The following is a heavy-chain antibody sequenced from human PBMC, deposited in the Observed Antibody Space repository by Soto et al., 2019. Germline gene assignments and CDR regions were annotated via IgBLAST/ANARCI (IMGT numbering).Heavy chain of an antibody. Sequence: QTLSLTCAISGDSVSSNSAAWNWIRQSPSRGLEWLGRTYFRSKWHYGYAVSVRSRITIKPDTSKNQFSLQLNSVTPEDTAVYYCARSEQWLTTWGQGTLVTVSS. V-gene: IGHV6-1*01. D-gene: IGHD6-19*01. CDR3: ARSEQWLTT. CDR2: TYFRSKWHY. CDR1: GDSVSSNSAA. J-gene: IGHJ5*02.